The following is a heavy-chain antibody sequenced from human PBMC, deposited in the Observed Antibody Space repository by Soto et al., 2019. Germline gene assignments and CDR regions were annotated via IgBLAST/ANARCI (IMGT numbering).Heavy chain of an antibody. Sequence: SETLSLTCTVSGGSISSYYWNWIRQPTGEGLESIGYGFHSGFTSYNPSLKSRVAISLDSSKNQFSLRLSSVTAADTAVYYCARMSPSYCEGTCYSEGVWIDHWGQGIQVTVSS. CDR3: ARMSPSYCEGTCYSEGVWIDH. J-gene: IGHJ4*02. CDR1: GGSISSYY. D-gene: IGHD2-15*01. V-gene: IGHV4-59*01. CDR2: GFHSGFT.